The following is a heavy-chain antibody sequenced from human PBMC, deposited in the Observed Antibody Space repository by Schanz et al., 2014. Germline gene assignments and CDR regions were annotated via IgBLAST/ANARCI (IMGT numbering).Heavy chain of an antibody. Sequence: VQLVESGGGLVKPGGSLRLSCATSGFTLRRYSMNWVRQAPGGGLEWVSSISDSSSYIYYADSVKGRFTISRDNAKNSLYLQMSSLRAEDTAVYYCARDRVQYSSGWYSDSWGQGTLVTVSS. J-gene: IGHJ4*02. CDR1: GFTLRRYS. V-gene: IGHV3-21*01. D-gene: IGHD6-19*01. CDR2: ISDSSSYI. CDR3: ARDRVQYSSGWYSDS.